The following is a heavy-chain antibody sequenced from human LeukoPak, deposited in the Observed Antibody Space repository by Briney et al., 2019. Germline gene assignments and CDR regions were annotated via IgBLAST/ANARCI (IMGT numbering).Heavy chain of an antibody. Sequence: ASVKVSCKASGYTFTGYYMHWVRQAPGQGLEWMGWINPNSGGTNYAQKFQGRVTMTRDTSISTAYMELSRLRSDDTAVYYCARGPLSRYDFWSGYYTGTGHDAFDIWGQGTMVTVSS. CDR1: GYTFTGYY. J-gene: IGHJ3*02. CDR2: INPNSGGT. D-gene: IGHD3-3*01. CDR3: ARGPLSRYDFWSGYYTGTGHDAFDI. V-gene: IGHV1-2*02.